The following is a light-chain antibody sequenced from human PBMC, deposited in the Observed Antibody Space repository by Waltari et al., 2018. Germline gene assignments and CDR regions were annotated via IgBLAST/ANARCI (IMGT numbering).Light chain of an antibody. J-gene: IGKJ3*01. CDR2: AAS. CDR3: PQANTWIFT. Sequence: IQMTQSPSSVSASVGERVTITCRASQGINRWLAWYEQKPGKAPKLLIYAASSLQSGVPSRFSGSVSATDFTLTISSLQPEDFATSYCPQANTWIFTFGPGTKVDIK. CDR1: QGINRW. V-gene: IGKV1-12*01.